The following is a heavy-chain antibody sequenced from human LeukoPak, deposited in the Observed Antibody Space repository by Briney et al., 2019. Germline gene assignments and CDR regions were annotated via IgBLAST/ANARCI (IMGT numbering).Heavy chain of an antibody. CDR1: GFTFSNYA. CDR3: AKTVVSAGWNYFDY. D-gene: IGHD3-9*01. J-gene: IGHJ4*02. CDR2: IDSGGRT. Sequence: GGSLRLSCAASGFTFSNYAMSWVRQAPGKGLEWVSNIDSGGRTYFADSVKGRSTISRDDSKNTLYLQMSSLRGEDTAVYYCAKTVVSAGWNYFDYWGQGTLVTVSS. V-gene: IGHV3-23*01.